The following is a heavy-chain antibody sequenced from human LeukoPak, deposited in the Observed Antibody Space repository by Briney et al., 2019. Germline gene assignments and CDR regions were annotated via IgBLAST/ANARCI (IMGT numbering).Heavy chain of an antibody. CDR1: GFTFSSYA. CDR2: ISYDGSNK. Sequence: GGSLRLSCAASGFTFSSYAMHWVRQAPGKGLEWVAVISYDGSNKYYADSVKGRFTISRDNSKNTLYLQMNSLRAEDTAVYYCAVGRMVRGVRSPFDYWGQGTLVTVSS. CDR3: AVGRMVRGVRSPFDY. D-gene: IGHD3-10*01. J-gene: IGHJ4*02. V-gene: IGHV3-30-3*01.